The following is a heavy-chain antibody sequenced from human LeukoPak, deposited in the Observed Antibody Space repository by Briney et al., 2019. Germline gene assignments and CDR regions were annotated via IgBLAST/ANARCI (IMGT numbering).Heavy chain of an antibody. Sequence: ASVKVSCKASGYTFTNYDINWVRQAPGQGLEWMGRMNPNSGDIGSAQKFQDRVTMTRNTSKSTAYMELSNLRSDDTAVYYCAKDRDSSSSIFDYWGQGTLVTVSS. CDR3: AKDRDSSSSIFDY. CDR1: GYTFTNYD. CDR2: MNPNSGDI. D-gene: IGHD6-6*01. J-gene: IGHJ4*02. V-gene: IGHV1-8*01.